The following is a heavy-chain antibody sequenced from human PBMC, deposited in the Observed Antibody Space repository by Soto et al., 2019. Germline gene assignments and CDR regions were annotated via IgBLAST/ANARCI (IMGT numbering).Heavy chain of an antibody. D-gene: IGHD6-13*01. J-gene: IGHJ4*02. V-gene: IGHV4-34*01. CDR3: ARDFGSWNDY. CDR1: GGSFRGYF. Sequence: SETLSLTCAVSGGSFRGYFWSWIRQSPAKGLEWIGEINDSGNTYYNPSFKSRLTISLDTSENLFSLKLTSVTAADTAVYHCARDFGSWNDYWGQGTLVTVSS. CDR2: INDSGNT.